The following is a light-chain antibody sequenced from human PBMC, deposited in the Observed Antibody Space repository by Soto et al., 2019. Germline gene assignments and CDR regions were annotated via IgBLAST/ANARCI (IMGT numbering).Light chain of an antibody. V-gene: IGLV2-14*01. Sequence: QSALTQPASVSGSPGQSITISCTGTSSDVGGYKYVSWYQQHPGKAPKLMIYEVSNRPSGVSNRFSGSKSGNTASLTISGLQAEDEADYYCSSYRSSGTVVFGGGPKLTVL. CDR2: EVS. CDR1: SSDVGGYKY. CDR3: SSYRSSGTVV. J-gene: IGLJ2*01.